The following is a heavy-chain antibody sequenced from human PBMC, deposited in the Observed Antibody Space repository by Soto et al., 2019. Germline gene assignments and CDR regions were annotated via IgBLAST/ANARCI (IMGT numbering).Heavy chain of an antibody. J-gene: IGHJ3*02. Sequence: QVQLVQSGAEVKRPGSSVRVSCKASGGTFSRYGFSWVRQAPGHGLEWMGGIIPISGTENYAQKVHGRVTISVEKSTSTCYMDLNTLISEETAVDYCASTGEAPAVDGSGRVDAFDIWGQGTKVTVSS. D-gene: IGHD1-26*01. CDR1: GGTFSRYG. CDR3: ASTGEAPAVDGSGRVDAFDI. CDR2: IIPISGTE. V-gene: IGHV1-69*06.